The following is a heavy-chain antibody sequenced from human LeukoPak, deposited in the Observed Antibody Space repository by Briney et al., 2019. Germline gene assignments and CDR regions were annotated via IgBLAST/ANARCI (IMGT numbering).Heavy chain of an antibody. J-gene: IGHJ5*02. CDR3: ARGSYGYGNWFDP. V-gene: IGHV1-2*02. CDR1: GYTFTGYY. CDR2: INPNSGGT. Sequence: ASVKVSCKASGYTFTGYYMHWVRQAPGQGLEWMGWINPNSGGTNYAQKFQGRVTMTRDTSISTAYMELSRLRSDDTAVYYCARGSYGYGNWFDPWGQGTLVTVSS. D-gene: IGHD5-18*01.